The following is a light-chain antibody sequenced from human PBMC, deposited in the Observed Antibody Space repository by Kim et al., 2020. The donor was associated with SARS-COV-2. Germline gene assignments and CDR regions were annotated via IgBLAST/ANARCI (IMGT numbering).Light chain of an antibody. Sequence: SSVKITRTLSSGHSSYIIAWHQQQPGKPPRYLMKLEGSGSYNKGSGVPDRFSGSSSGADRYLTISNLQSEDEADYYCETWDSNTWVFGGGTQLTFL. CDR1: SGHSSYI. J-gene: IGLJ3*02. CDR3: ETWDSNTWV. CDR2: LEGSGSY. V-gene: IGLV4-60*03.